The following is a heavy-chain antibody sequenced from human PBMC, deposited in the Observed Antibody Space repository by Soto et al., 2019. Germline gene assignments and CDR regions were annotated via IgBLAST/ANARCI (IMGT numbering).Heavy chain of an antibody. CDR2: INAGNGNT. D-gene: IGHD6-13*01. V-gene: IGHV1-3*01. CDR1: GYTFTSYA. J-gene: IGHJ4*02. CDR3: ARGGTLFSSSWYRY. Sequence: SVKVSCKASGYTFTSYAMHWVRKAPGQRLEWMGWINAGNGNTKYSQKFQGRVTITRDTSASTAYMELSSLRSEDTAVYYCARGGTLFSSSWYRYWGQGTLVTVSS.